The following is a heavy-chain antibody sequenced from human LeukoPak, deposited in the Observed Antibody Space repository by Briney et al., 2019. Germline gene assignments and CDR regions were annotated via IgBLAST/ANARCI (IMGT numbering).Heavy chain of an antibody. D-gene: IGHD3-10*01. V-gene: IGHV3-48*01. Sequence: GGSLRLSCAASGFTFSSYSMNWVRQAPGKGLEWVSYISSSSSTIYYADSVKGRFAISRDNAKNSLYLQMNSLRAEDTAVYYCARRSGSYKLDYWGQGTLVTVSS. J-gene: IGHJ4*02. CDR2: ISSSSSTI. CDR3: ARRSGSYKLDY. CDR1: GFTFSSYS.